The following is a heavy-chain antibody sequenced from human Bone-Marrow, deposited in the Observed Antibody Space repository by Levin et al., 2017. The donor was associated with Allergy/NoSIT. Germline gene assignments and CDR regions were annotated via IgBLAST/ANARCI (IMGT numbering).Heavy chain of an antibody. Sequence: GGSLRLSCAASGFTFDDYAMHWVRQSPGRGLEWVSGINWNSGKIGYGDSLKGRFTISRDNAKSSLYLQMNSLRVEDTALYYGAKTRGFSFGIDAFEMWGQGTMVTFSS. J-gene: IGHJ3*02. D-gene: IGHD5-12*01. CDR2: INWNSGKI. CDR1: GFTFDDYA. CDR3: AKTRGFSFGIDAFEM. V-gene: IGHV3-9*01.